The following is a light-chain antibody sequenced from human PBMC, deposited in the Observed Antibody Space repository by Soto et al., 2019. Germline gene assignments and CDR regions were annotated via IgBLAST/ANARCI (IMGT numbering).Light chain of an antibody. J-gene: IGKJ4*01. CDR2: TVS. Sequence: DIQLTQSPSFLSASVGDRLTITCRASQDIRSSLAWYQQKPGKAPNLLIYTVSTLQSGVPSRFSGSTSRTEVAHTFSSLQTEDLATYYCQQFNSSTFTFGGVTKVEI. V-gene: IGKV1-9*01. CDR3: QQFNSSTFT. CDR1: QDIRSS.